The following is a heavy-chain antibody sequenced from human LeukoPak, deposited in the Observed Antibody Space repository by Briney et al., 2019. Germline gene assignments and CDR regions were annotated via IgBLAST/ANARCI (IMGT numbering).Heavy chain of an antibody. CDR3: ARAWPVFGVAPRFDP. CDR1: GGSTSSGDYY. D-gene: IGHD3-3*01. J-gene: IGHJ5*02. Sequence: SETLSLTCTVSGGSTSSGDYYWSWLRQPPGKGLEWIGYSYYSGSTYYNPSLKSRVTISVDTSKNPFSLKLSSVTAADTAVYYCARAWPVFGVAPRFDPWGQGTLVTVSS. CDR2: SYYSGST. V-gene: IGHV4-30-4*08.